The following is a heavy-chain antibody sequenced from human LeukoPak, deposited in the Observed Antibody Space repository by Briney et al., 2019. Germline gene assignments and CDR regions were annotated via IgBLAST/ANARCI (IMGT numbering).Heavy chain of an antibody. CDR2: ISSSSSTI. J-gene: IGHJ4*02. CDR1: GFTFSSYS. D-gene: IGHD3-3*01. CDR3: AREDHYDFWSPFDY. Sequence: GGSLRLSCAASGFTFSSYSMNWVRQAPGKGLEWVSYISSSSSTIYYADSVKGRFTISRDSAENSLYLQMNSLRAEDTAVYYCAREDHYDFWSPFDYWGQGTLVTVSS. V-gene: IGHV3-48*04.